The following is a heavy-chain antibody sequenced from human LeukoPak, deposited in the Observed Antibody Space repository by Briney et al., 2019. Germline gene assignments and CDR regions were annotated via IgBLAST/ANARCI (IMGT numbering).Heavy chain of an antibody. CDR3: ARVTGYMIEDYFDY. Sequence: PSETLSLTCTVSGGSISSYYWSWIRQPPGKGLEWIGYIYYSGSTNYNPSLKSRVTISVDTSKNQFSLRLSSVTTADTAVYYCARVTGYMIEDYFDYWGQGTLVTVSS. J-gene: IGHJ4*02. CDR2: IYYSGST. CDR1: GGSISSYY. V-gene: IGHV4-59*01. D-gene: IGHD3-22*01.